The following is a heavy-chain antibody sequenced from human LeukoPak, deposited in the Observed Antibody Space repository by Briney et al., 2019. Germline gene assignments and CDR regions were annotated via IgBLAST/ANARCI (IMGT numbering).Heavy chain of an antibody. D-gene: IGHD3-10*01. J-gene: IGHJ2*01. CDR3: VRSSASDFYYYFNL. Sequence: PSETLSLTCTVSGGSIRSSSYFWGWIRQPPGKGLEWIATIFYSGSTYYNPSLRSRLTISIDTSKNQFSLRLSSVTAAYTAVYYCVRSSASDFYYYFNLWGRSTPLTVSS. CDR2: IFYSGST. CDR1: GGSIRSSSYF. V-gene: IGHV4-39*01.